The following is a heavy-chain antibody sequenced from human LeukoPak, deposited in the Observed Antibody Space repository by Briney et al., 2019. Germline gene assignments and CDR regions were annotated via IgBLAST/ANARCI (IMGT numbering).Heavy chain of an antibody. CDR1: GFTFSSYG. CDR3: AKVEYYDILTGNPSSFDY. Sequence: GGSLRLSCAASGFTFSSYGMNWVRQAPGKGLEWVSAISDSGHSTYYADSVKGRFTISRDNSKNTLYLQMNSLRAEDTAVYYCAKVEYYDILTGNPSSFDYWGQGTLVTVSS. CDR2: ISDSGHST. V-gene: IGHV3-23*01. D-gene: IGHD3-9*01. J-gene: IGHJ4*02.